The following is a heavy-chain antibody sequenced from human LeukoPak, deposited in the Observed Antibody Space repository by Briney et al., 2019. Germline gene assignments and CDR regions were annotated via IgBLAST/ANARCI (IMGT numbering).Heavy chain of an antibody. CDR1: GFTFSSYA. Sequence: PGGSLRLSCAASGFTFSSYAMTWVRQAPGKGLEWVSGISGSGGSTYYADSVKGRFTISRDNAKNSLYLQMNSLRAEDTAVYYCARERATYYYDSSGYPDAFDIWGQGTMVTVSS. CDR3: ARERATYYYDSSGYPDAFDI. J-gene: IGHJ3*02. D-gene: IGHD3-22*01. CDR2: ISGSGGST. V-gene: IGHV3-23*01.